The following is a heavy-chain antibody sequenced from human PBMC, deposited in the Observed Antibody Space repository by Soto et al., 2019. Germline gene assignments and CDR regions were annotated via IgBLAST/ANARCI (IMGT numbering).Heavy chain of an antibody. CDR1: GFTLTRYS. J-gene: IGHJ4*02. CDR2: ISSTTNYI. V-gene: IGHV3-21*06. CDR3: ARESEDLTSNFDY. Sequence: PGGSLRLSCAASGFTLTRYSMNWVRQAPGKGLEWVSSISSTTNYIYYGDSMKGRLTISRDNAKNSLYLEMNSLRAEDTAVYYCARESEDLTSNFDYWGQGTLVTVSS.